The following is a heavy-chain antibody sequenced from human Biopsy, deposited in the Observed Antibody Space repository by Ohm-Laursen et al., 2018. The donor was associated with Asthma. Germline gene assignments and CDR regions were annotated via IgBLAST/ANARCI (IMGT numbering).Heavy chain of an antibody. Sequence: ASVKVSCKTSGYTFNSAGITWVRQAPGQGLEWMGWISVYNSNTKVAQKLQDRVTMITDTSTSTAYMESRSLRSDDTAVYFCARAVDYSHYYGIDVWGQGTTVTVS. J-gene: IGHJ6*02. V-gene: IGHV1-18*01. CDR1: GYTFNSAG. CDR2: ISVYNSNT. CDR3: ARAVDYSHYYGIDV. D-gene: IGHD3-10*01.